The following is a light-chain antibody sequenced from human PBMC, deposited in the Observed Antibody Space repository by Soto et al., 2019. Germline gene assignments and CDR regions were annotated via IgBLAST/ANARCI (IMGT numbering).Light chain of an antibody. CDR1: SSDVGSYNL. CDR3: CSYAGSSTFYVV. Sequence: QSVLTQPASVSGSPGQSITISCTGTSSDVGSYNLVSRYQQHPGKAPKLMIYEGSKRPSGVSNRFSGSKSGNTASLTISGLQAEDEADYYCCSYAGSSTFYVVFGGGTKLTVL. J-gene: IGLJ2*01. V-gene: IGLV2-23*03. CDR2: EGS.